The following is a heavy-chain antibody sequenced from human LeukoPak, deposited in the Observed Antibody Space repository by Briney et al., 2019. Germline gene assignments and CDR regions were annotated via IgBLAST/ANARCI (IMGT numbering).Heavy chain of an antibody. V-gene: IGHV3-74*01. Sequence: GGSLRLSYAASGLIFSNNWMHWVRQAPGKGLVWVSHINKDGSTTNYADSVKGRFTISRDNARNTLYLQMNSLRVEDTAVYYCVSSLGGNDNWGQGTLVSVSS. CDR3: VSSLGGNDN. CDR2: INKDGSTT. J-gene: IGHJ4*02. CDR1: GLIFSNNW.